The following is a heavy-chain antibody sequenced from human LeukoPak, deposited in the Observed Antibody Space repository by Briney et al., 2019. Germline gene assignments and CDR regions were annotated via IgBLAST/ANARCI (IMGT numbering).Heavy chain of an antibody. J-gene: IGHJ4*02. Sequence: SXTLSLTCAVSGYSISSGYYWGWIRPPPGKGMEWIGSIYHSGSTYYNPSLKRGVTISVDTSKNQFSLKLSSVTAADTAVYYCARHTRSIAVAGTGLNYFDYWGQGTLVTVSS. CDR3: ARHTRSIAVAGTGLNYFDY. V-gene: IGHV4-38-2*01. CDR2: IYHSGST. D-gene: IGHD6-19*01. CDR1: GYSISSGYY.